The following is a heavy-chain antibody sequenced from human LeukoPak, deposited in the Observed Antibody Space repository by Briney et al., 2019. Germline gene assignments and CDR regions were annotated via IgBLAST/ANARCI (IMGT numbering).Heavy chain of an antibody. CDR2: IHYSGTT. J-gene: IGHJ5*02. CDR1: GGSISSYY. CDR3: ARVVVHSSGWYGDL. D-gene: IGHD6-19*01. Sequence: PSETLSLTCIVSGGSISSYYWSWIRQPPGKGLEWIGYIHYSGTTDYNPSLKSRVTISVDTSKNQFSLKLSSVTAADTAVYYCARVVVHSSGWYGDLWGQGTLVTVSS. V-gene: IGHV4-59*01.